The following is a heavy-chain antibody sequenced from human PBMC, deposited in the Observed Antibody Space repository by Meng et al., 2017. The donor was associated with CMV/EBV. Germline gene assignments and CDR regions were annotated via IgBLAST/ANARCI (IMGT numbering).Heavy chain of an antibody. CDR3: ARAPGWFGKRGMDV. J-gene: IGHJ6*02. CDR1: GFDFSNHI. D-gene: IGHD3-10*01. Sequence: GESLKISCAASGFDFSNHIMNWVRQAPGKGLEWVSSISGSSTYTHYADSVKGRFTISRDNARNTSISTAYMELSSLRSEDTAVYYCARAPGWFGKRGMDVWGQGTTVTVSS. V-gene: IGHV3-21*04. CDR2: ISGSSTYT.